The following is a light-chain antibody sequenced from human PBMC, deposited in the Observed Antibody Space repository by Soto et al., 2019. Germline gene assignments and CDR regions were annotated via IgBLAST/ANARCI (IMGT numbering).Light chain of an antibody. J-gene: IGLJ2*01. Sequence: QSVLTQPPSASGSPGQSVTISCTGTSSDVGGYNYVSWYQQHPGKAPKLMIYEVSKRPSGVPDRFSGSKSGNTASLTVSGLQAEDEADYYCCSYAGSNNFEVFGGGTQLTVL. CDR1: SSDVGGYNY. CDR2: EVS. V-gene: IGLV2-8*01. CDR3: CSYAGSNNFEV.